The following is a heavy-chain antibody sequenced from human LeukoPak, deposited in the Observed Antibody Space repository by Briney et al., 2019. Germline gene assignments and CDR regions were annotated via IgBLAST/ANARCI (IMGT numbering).Heavy chain of an antibody. D-gene: IGHD6-19*01. CDR2: FDPEDGET. J-gene: IGHJ3*02. CDR3: ATDPSYYSSGWYTDAFDI. Sequence: ASVKVSCKVSGYTLTELSMHWVRQAPGKGLEWMGGFDPEDGETIYAQKFQGRVTMTEDTSTDTAYMELSSLRSEDTAVYYCATDPSYYSSGWYTDAFDIWGQGTMVTVSS. V-gene: IGHV1-24*01. CDR1: GYTLTELS.